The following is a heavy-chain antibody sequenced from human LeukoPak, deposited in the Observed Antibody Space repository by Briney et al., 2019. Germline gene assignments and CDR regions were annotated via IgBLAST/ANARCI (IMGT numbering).Heavy chain of an antibody. CDR3: ARDGGYCSSTSCRLYYYYGMDV. V-gene: IGHV3-21*01. CDR1: GFTFSSYS. Sequence: GGSLRLSCAASGFTFSSYSMNWVRQAPGKGLEWVSSISSSSSYIYYADSVKGRFTISRDNAKNSLYLQMNSLRAEDTAVYYCARDGGYCSSTSCRLYYYYGMDVRRQGTTVTVSS. D-gene: IGHD2-2*01. CDR2: ISSSSSYI. J-gene: IGHJ6*02.